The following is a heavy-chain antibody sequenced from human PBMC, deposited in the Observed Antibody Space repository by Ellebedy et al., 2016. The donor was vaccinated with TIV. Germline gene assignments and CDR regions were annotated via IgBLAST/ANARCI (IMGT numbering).Heavy chain of an antibody. V-gene: IGHV3-13*01. J-gene: IGHJ4*02. D-gene: IGHD6-13*01. Sequence: GESLKISCAASGFTFSSHDIHWVRQVTRKGLEWVSAIGSAGDTSYSGSVKGRFTISRENGKNSVYLQMNSLRAEDTAVYYCARASAGLDYWGQGTLVTVSS. CDR1: GFTFSSHD. CDR2: IGSAGDT. CDR3: ARASAGLDY.